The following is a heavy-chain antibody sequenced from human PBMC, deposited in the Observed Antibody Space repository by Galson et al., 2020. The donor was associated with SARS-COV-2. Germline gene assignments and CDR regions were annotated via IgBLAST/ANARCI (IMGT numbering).Heavy chain of an antibody. CDR2: LNPNTGDM. J-gene: IGHJ4*02. V-gene: IGHV1-2*02. D-gene: IGHD6-13*01. CDR1: GFSFTGYY. Sequence: ASVKLSCQASGFSFTGYYIHWVRQAPGEGLEWVGWLNPNTGDMKSQEKFQGRVSLTSDTSISTAYMELSRLTSDDTAVYYCARDRISAPDDFDYWGEGALVSVSS. CDR3: ARDRISAPDDFDY.